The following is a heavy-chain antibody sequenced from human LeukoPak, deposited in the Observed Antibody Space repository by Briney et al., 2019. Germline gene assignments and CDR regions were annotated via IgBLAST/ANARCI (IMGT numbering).Heavy chain of an antibody. V-gene: IGHV3-23*01. CDR1: GFTFSYYA. D-gene: IGHD3-22*01. Sequence: GGSLRLSCAASGFTFSYYAMSWVRRAPGKGLEWVSYISGSGDSTDYADSVKGRFTISRDNSKNTLYLQMNSLRTEDTAVYYCARPVLELYFYDTSATWGFDYWGQGTLVTVSS. J-gene: IGHJ4*02. CDR2: ISGSGDST. CDR3: ARPVLELYFYDTSATWGFDY.